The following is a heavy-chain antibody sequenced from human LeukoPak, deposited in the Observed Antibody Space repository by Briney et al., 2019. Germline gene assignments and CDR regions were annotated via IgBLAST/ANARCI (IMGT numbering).Heavy chain of an antibody. Sequence: VASVKDSCKASGYTFTSYDINWVRQATGQGLEWMGWMNPNSGNTGYAQKFQGRVTMTRNTSISTAYMELSSLRSEDTAVYYCARAPDPLGYCSSTSCYEPDYWGQGTLVTVSS. CDR3: ARAPDPLGYCSSTSCYEPDY. J-gene: IGHJ4*02. V-gene: IGHV1-8*01. CDR2: MNPNSGNT. CDR1: GYTFTSYD. D-gene: IGHD2-2*01.